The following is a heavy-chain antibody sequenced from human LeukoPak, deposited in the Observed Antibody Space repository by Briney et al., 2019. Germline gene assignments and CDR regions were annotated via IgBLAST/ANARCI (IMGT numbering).Heavy chain of an antibody. CDR3: AILGEMATITDY. Sequence: PGGSLRLSCAASGFTFSDYYMSWIRQAPGKGLEWVSHISSSGSTIYYADSVKGRFTISRDNAKNSLYLQMNSLRAEDTAVYYCAILGEMATITDYWGQGTLVTVSS. CDR2: ISSSGSTI. D-gene: IGHD5-24*01. V-gene: IGHV3-11*01. CDR1: GFTFSDYY. J-gene: IGHJ4*02.